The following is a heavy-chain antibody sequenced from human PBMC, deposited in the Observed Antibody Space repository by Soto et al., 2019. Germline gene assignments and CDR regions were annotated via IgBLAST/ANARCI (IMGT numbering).Heavy chain of an antibody. V-gene: IGHV4-39*01. J-gene: IGHJ5*02. CDR2: IYYSGST. Sequence: QLQLQESGPGLVKPSETLSLTCTVSGGSISSSSYYWGWIRQPPGKGLEWIGSIYYSGSTYYNPSLKSRVTISVDTSKNQFSLKLSSVTAADTAVYYCARHIPSYYGSGSPPAPYNWFDPWGQGTLVTVSS. CDR3: ARHIPSYYGSGSPPAPYNWFDP. D-gene: IGHD3-10*01. CDR1: GGSISSSSYY.